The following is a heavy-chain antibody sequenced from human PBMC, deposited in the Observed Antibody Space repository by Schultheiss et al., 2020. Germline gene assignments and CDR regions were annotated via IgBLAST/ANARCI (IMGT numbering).Heavy chain of an antibody. J-gene: IGHJ5*02. D-gene: IGHD3-22*01. CDR1: GGSISSGGYY. Sequence: SETLSLTCTVSGGSISSGGYYWSWIRQHPGKGLEWIGYIYYSGSTYYNPSLKSRVTISVDTSKNQFSLKLSSVTAADTAVYFCAREGYYDNSGSYADCFDPWGQGTLVTVSS. CDR3: AREGYYDNSGSYADCFDP. CDR2: IYYSGST. V-gene: IGHV4-31*03.